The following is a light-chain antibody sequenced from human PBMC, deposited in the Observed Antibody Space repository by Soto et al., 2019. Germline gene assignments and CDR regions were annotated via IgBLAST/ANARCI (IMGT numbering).Light chain of an antibody. CDR2: DDN. CDR1: SSNIGNNS. V-gene: IGLV1-51*01. CDR3: GTWDTGLTPRGV. J-gene: IGLJ1*01. Sequence: QTVVTQPHSVSAAPGQKVSISCSGSSSNIGNNSVAWYQHLPGTAPKLLIYDDNKRLSGIPDRFSGSKSGTSATLGITGLQTGDEADYYCGTWDTGLTPRGVFGTGTKLTVL.